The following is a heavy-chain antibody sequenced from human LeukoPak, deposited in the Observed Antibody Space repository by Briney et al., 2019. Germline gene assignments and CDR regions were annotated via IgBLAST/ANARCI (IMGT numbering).Heavy chain of an antibody. V-gene: IGHV3-21*01. CDR2: ISSSSSYI. D-gene: IGHD3-22*01. J-gene: IGHJ6*02. Sequence: GGSLRLSCAASGFTFSSYSMNWVRQAPGKGLEWVSSISSSSSYIYYADSVKGRSTISRDNAKNSLYLQMNSLRAEDTAVYYCARVSTVRLSSGYLPYYGMDVWGQGTTVTVSS. CDR1: GFTFSSYS. CDR3: ARVSTVRLSSGYLPYYGMDV.